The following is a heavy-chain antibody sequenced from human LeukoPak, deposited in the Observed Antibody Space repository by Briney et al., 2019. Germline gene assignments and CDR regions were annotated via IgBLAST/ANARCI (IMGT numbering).Heavy chain of an antibody. J-gene: IGHJ5*02. CDR2: INPNSGGT. Sequence: ASVKVSCKASGYTFTGYYMHWVRQAPGQGLEWMGWINPNSGGTNYAQKFQGRVTMTRDTSISTAYMELSRLRSDDTAVYYCARALSNILTGYHNWFDPWGQGTLVTVSS. D-gene: IGHD3-9*01. CDR1: GYTFTGYY. V-gene: IGHV1-2*02. CDR3: ARALSNILTGYHNWFDP.